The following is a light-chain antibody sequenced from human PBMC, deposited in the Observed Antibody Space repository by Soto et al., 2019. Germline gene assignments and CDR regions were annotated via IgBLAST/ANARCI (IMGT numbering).Light chain of an antibody. CDR1: QSVSSY. V-gene: IGKV3-11*01. CDR3: QQRNNWPWT. Sequence: EIVLTQSPATLSLSPGERATLSCRASQSVSSYLAWYQQKPGQAPRLLIYDASNRATGIPARFSGSGSGTDFTLTISSLEPEDFALYYCQQRNNWPWTFGQGTRVEI. CDR2: DAS. J-gene: IGKJ1*01.